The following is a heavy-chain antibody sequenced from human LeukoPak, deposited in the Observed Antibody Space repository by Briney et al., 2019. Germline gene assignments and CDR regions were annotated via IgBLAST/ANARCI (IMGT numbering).Heavy chain of an antibody. D-gene: IGHD2-2*01. V-gene: IGHV1-24*01. CDR3: ATYPRQLPDNWFDP. CDR1: GYTLTELS. CDR2: FDPEDGET. J-gene: IGHJ5*02. Sequence: ASVKLSCKVSGYTLTELSMDWVRQAPGKGHEWMGGFDPEDGETIYAQKFQGRVTMTEDTSTDTAYMELSSLRSEDTAVYYCATYPRQLPDNWFDPWGQGTLVTVSS.